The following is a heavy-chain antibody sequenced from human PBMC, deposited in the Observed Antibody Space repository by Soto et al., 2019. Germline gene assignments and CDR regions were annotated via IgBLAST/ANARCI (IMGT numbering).Heavy chain of an antibody. Sequence: GGSLRLSCAASGFTFSSYGMHWVRQAPGKGLEGVAVIWYDGSNKYYADSVKGRFTISRDNSKNALYLQMNSLRAEDPAVYYCASEKDYGRPFGNCGQET. CDR1: GFTFSSYG. CDR2: IWYDGSNK. J-gene: IGHJ4*02. D-gene: IGHD4-17*01. V-gene: IGHV3-33*01. CDR3: ASEKDYGRPFGN.